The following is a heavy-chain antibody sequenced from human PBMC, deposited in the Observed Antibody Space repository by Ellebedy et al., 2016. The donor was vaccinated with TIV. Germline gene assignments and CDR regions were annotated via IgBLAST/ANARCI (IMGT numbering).Heavy chain of an antibody. CDR2: VFQTWSS. D-gene: IGHD3-10*01. J-gene: IGHJ6*02. Sequence: SETLSLXXSVSGYPISSGFYWAWIRQSPGKGLEWLGSVFQTWSSFYNPSLESRVTISVDTSKNQFSLKLSSVTAADTAVYYCARGIRRGMVRGGMDVWGQGTTVTVSS. V-gene: IGHV4-38-2*02. CDR1: GYPISSGFY. CDR3: ARGIRRGMVRGGMDV.